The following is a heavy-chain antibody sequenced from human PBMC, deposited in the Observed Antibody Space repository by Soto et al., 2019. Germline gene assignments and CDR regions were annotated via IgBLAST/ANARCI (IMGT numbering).Heavy chain of an antibody. CDR3: AKGGAVAGDNYFDY. Sequence: PSETLSLTCTVSGGSISSYYWSWIRQPPGKGLEWIGYIYYSGSTNYNPSLKSRVTISVDTSKNQFSLKLSSVTAADTAVYYCAKGGAVAGDNYFDYWGQGTLVTVSS. J-gene: IGHJ4*02. CDR1: GGSISSYY. CDR2: IYYSGST. D-gene: IGHD6-19*01. V-gene: IGHV4-59*01.